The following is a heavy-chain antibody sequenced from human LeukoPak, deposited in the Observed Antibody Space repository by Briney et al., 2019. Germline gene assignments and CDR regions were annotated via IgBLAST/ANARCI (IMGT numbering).Heavy chain of an antibody. Sequence: PGRSLRLSCAASGFTFSSYGMRWVRQAPGKGLEWVAVIWYDGSNTYYPDSVKGRFTISRDNSKNTLYLQMNSLRAEDTAVYYCARDGPYYDFWSGYQIFPYGMDVWGQGTTVTVSS. D-gene: IGHD3-3*01. J-gene: IGHJ6*02. CDR3: ARDGPYYDFWSGYQIFPYGMDV. CDR2: IWYDGSNT. V-gene: IGHV3-33*01. CDR1: GFTFSSYG.